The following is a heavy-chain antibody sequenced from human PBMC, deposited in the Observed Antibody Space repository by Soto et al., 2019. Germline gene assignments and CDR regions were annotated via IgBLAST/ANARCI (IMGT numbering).Heavy chain of an antibody. CDR3: ERDHSVSTPLARIYL. J-gene: IGHJ4*03. CDR1: GFTFTDYF. Sequence: GGSLRLSCAASGFTFTDYFMSWIRQTPGRGLEWVSYISSSGSAIYYADSVKGRFTISRDNAQNSLYLQMNSLRVEDTAVYYSERDHSVSTPLARIYLWGPGTPVTVSS. D-gene: IGHD3-3*02. V-gene: IGHV3-11*01. CDR2: ISSSGSAI.